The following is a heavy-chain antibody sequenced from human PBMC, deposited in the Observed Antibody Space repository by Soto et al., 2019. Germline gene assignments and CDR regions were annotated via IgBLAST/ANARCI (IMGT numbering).Heavy chain of an antibody. J-gene: IGHJ4*02. CDR2: ISGSGGST. CDR3: AKDLVGSNADYYDY. Sequence: PGGSMRLSCAASGFTFSSYAMSWVRQATGKGMEWVAAISGSGGSTYYADSVKGRFTISRENSKNTLYLQMNSLRAEDAAVYYCAKDLVGSNADYYDYWGQGTLVTVSS. D-gene: IGHD2-15*01. V-gene: IGHV3-23*01. CDR1: GFTFSSYA.